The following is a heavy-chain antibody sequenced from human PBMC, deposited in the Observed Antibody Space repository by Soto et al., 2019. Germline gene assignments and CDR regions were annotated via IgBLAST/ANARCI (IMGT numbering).Heavy chain of an antibody. CDR3: ARQMVRGVDWFDP. V-gene: IGHV1-3*01. J-gene: IGHJ5*02. CDR1: GYPFTDYA. CDR2: INPLNGNT. D-gene: IGHD3-10*01. Sequence: QVQLVQSGAEVKKPGASVKVSCKASGYPFTDYAIHWVRQAPGQRPEWMGWINPLNGNTKYSQTFRGRVTISTDTSATTAYRELRGRRSADTAVYYCARQMVRGVDWFDPWGQGTLVTVSS.